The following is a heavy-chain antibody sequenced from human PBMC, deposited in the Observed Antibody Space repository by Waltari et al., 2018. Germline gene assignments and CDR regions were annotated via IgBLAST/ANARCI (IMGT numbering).Heavy chain of an antibody. D-gene: IGHD1-26*01. CDR2: VYFPGSS. CDR1: GVSITSNTHY. CDR3: ATIDETPGLTWGLYFDN. J-gene: IGHJ4*02. Sequence: QMQLQESGPRLLKPSETLSLTCTVSGVSITSNTHYWAWIRQPPGKGLEGIGNVYFPGSSHSDPSLRSRVTLSVDSSKNQFSLRLTSVTAADSATYYCATIDETPGLTWGLYFDNWGPGAQVTVSS. V-gene: IGHV4-39*01.